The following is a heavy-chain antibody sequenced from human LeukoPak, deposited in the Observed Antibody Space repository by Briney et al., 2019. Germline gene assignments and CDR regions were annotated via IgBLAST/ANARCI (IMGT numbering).Heavy chain of an antibody. CDR3: ARRSSVGAFDY. Sequence: PSETLSLSCTVSGDSISSYYWSWIRQPAGEGLEWIGRIYTSGGTTYNTPLQRRVTMSVDTSKNQSSLKLSSVTAADTAVYCCARRSSVGAFDYWGQGTLVTVSS. D-gene: IGHD1-26*01. J-gene: IGHJ4*02. V-gene: IGHV4-4*07. CDR1: GDSISSYY. CDR2: IYTSGGT.